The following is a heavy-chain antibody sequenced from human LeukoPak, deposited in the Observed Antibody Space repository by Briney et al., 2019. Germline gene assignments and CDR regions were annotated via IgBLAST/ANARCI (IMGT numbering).Heavy chain of an antibody. CDR1: GSTFTWFL. CDR2: INPRGDIT. Sequence: ASVKLSCKTYGSTFTWFLIHWVRQAPGQGLEWVGTINPRGDITSYAQRFQGRVTLTEDTSTSTFYMELSSLTSDDTAVYFCARPAYCDGTNCGYWLDPWGPGTLVTVSS. CDR3: ARPAYCDGTNCGYWLDP. J-gene: IGHJ5*02. D-gene: IGHD2-21*01. V-gene: IGHV1-46*01.